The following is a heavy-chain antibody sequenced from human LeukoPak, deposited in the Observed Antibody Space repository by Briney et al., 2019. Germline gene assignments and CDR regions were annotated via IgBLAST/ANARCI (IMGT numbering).Heavy chain of an antibody. Sequence: PAETLSLTCAVYGGSFSGYYWSWIRQPPGKGLEWIGEINHSGSTNYNPSLKSRVTISVDTSKNQFSLKLSSVTAADTAVYYCATRRLRGPPFQHWGQGTLVTVSS. J-gene: IGHJ1*01. CDR3: ATRRLRGPPFQH. CDR1: GGSFSGYY. V-gene: IGHV4-34*01. CDR2: INHSGST.